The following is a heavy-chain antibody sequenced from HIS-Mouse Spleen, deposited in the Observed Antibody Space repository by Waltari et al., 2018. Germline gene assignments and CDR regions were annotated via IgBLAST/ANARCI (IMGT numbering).Heavy chain of an antibody. CDR2: MNPNSGNT. D-gene: IGHD6-13*01. CDR1: GYTFTSYD. CDR3: ARGGPRFVGIAAAGNNWFDP. Sequence: QVQLVQSGAEVKKPGASVKVSCKASGYTFTSYDINWVRQATGQGLEWMGWMNPNSGNTGYAQKFQGRVTMTRNTSISTAYMELSSLRSEDTAVYYCARGGPRFVGIAAAGNNWFDPWGQGTLVTVSS. V-gene: IGHV1-8*01. J-gene: IGHJ5*02.